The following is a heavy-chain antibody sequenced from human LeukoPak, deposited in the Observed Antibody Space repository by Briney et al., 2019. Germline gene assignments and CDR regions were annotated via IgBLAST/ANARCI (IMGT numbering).Heavy chain of an antibody. J-gene: IGHJ6*03. CDR1: GGSISSYY. CDR3: ARGLMATTPYYYMDV. V-gene: IGHV4-59*01. Sequence: SETLSLTCTVSGGSISSYYWSWIRQPPGKGLEWIGYIYYSGSTNYNPSLKSRVTISVDTSKNQFSLKLSSVTAADTAVYYCARGLMATTPYYYMDVWGKGTTVTISS. CDR2: IYYSGST. D-gene: IGHD5-24*01.